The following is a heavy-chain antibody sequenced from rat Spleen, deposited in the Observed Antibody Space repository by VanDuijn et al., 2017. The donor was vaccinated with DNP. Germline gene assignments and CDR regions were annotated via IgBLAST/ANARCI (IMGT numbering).Heavy chain of an antibody. CDR2: INTDGSST. V-gene: IGHV5-58*01. J-gene: IGHJ1*01. CDR1: GFTFSRYW. D-gene: IGHD1-10*01. Sequence: EVQLVETGGGLVQPGKSLKLSCVASGFTFSRYWMYWIRQTPGKGLEWLSSINTDGSSTYYRDSVKGRFTISRDNAKSTLYLQMDSLRSEDTATYYCARHGHNNYYWYFDFWGPGTMVTVSS. CDR3: ARHGHNNYYWYFDF.